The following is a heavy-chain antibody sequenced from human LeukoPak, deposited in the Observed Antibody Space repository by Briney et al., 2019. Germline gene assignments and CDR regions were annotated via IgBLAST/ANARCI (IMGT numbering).Heavy chain of an antibody. CDR2: MKRDGSEI. Sequence: GSLRLSCSASGFTFSTYWMSWVRQAPGKGLEWVANMKRDGSEIYYVDSVKGRFTISKDNSKNTLYLQINSPRAEDTAVYYCATARGSSSRSGPDYLDYWGQGTLVTVSS. CDR1: GFTFSTYW. V-gene: IGHV3-7*01. J-gene: IGHJ4*02. D-gene: IGHD6-6*01. CDR3: ATARGSSSRSGPDYLDY.